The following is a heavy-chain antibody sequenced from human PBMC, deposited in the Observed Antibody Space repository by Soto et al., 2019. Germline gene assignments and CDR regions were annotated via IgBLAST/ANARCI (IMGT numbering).Heavy chain of an antibody. J-gene: IGHJ4*02. CDR2: ISSSSSTI. CDR1: GFTFSSYS. CDR3: AREVTGTYLDY. D-gene: IGHD1-1*01. V-gene: IGHV3-48*02. Sequence: GGSLRLSCAASGFTFSSYSMNWVRQAPGKGLEWVSYISSSSSTIYYADSVKGRFTISRDNAKNSLYPQMNSLRDEDTAVYYCAREVTGTYLDYWGQGTLVTVSS.